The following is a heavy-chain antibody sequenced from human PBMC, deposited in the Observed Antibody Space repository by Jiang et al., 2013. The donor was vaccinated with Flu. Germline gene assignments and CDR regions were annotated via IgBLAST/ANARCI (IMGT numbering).Heavy chain of an antibody. CDR1: GGSISSYY. D-gene: IGHD3-22*01. J-gene: IGHJ1*01. CDR3: ARGSGFIDHFQH. Sequence: LLKPSETLSLTCTVSGGSISSYYWSWIRQPPGKGLEWIGYIYYSGSTNYNPSLKSRVTISVDTSKNQFSLKLSSVTAADTAVYYCARGSGFIDHFQHWGQGTLVTVSS. CDR2: IYYSGST. V-gene: IGHV4-59*01.